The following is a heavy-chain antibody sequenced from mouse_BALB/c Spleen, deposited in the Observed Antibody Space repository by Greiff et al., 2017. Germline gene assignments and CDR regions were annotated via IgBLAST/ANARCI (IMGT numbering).Heavy chain of an antibody. CDR1: GFTFSDFY. CDR2: SRNKANDYTT. CDR3: ARDYYYGSRRDWYFDV. V-gene: IGHV7-1*02. Sequence: EVHLVESGGGLVQPGGSLRLSCATSGFTFSDFYMEWVRQPPGKRLEWIAASRNKANDYTTEYSSSVKGRFIVSRDTSQSILYLQMNALRAEDTAIYYCARDYYYGSRRDWYFDVWGAGTTVTVSS. D-gene: IGHD1-1*01. J-gene: IGHJ1*01.